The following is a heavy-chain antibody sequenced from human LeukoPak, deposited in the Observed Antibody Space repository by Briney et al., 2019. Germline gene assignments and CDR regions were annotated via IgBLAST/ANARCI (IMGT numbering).Heavy chain of an antibody. Sequence: PGGALRLSRASSGCTYSRYSLDSVRQAPAKGLEGVSSISSSSSYIHYADSVKGRFTISRDNAKNSLYLQMNSLRAEDTAVYYCARVYTVTPPYYYGMDVWGQGTTVTVSS. D-gene: IGHD4-11*01. V-gene: IGHV3-21*01. CDR1: GCTYSRYS. CDR3: ARVYTVTPPYYYGMDV. J-gene: IGHJ6*02. CDR2: ISSSSSYI.